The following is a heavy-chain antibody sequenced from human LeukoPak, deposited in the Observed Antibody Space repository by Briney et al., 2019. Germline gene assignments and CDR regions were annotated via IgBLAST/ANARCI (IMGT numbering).Heavy chain of an antibody. Sequence: SETLSLTCTVSGDSISSYYWSWIRQPPGKGLEWIGYIYYSGSTNYNPSLKSRVTISADTSKNQFSLRLSSVTAADTAVYYCARVTGYMIEDYFDYWGQGTLVTVSS. CDR1: GDSISSYY. V-gene: IGHV4-59*01. CDR2: IYYSGST. J-gene: IGHJ4*02. D-gene: IGHD3-22*01. CDR3: ARVTGYMIEDYFDY.